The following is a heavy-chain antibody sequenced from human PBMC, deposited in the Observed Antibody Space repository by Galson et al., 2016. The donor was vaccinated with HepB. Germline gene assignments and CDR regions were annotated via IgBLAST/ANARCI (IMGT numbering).Heavy chain of an antibody. V-gene: IGHV1-46*01. J-gene: IGHJ3*02. CDR2: VNPSGGNV. D-gene: IGHD3-22*01. Sequence: SVKVSCKASGYTFTTYYMHWVRQAPGQGLEWMGIVNPSGGNVDYAQKFQGRVTMTRDTPTSTVYMELSGLTSDDTAVYFCARATFSDTSGYNHVAALDIWGQGTMVTVSS. CDR1: GYTFTTYY. CDR3: ARATFSDTSGYNHVAALDI.